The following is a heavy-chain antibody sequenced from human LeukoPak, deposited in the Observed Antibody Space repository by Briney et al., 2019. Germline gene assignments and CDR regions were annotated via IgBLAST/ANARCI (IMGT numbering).Heavy chain of an antibody. Sequence: GASVKVSCKGSGYTFTNYGMIWVRQAPGQGLEWMGWISGYNGDTNYAQKFQGRVTMTTDTSTNTAYMDLRSLRSDDTAVYYCARIYPTVTHEFDYWGQGTLVTVSS. V-gene: IGHV1-18*01. CDR3: ARIYPTVTHEFDY. CDR1: GYTFTNYG. D-gene: IGHD4-17*01. CDR2: ISGYNGDT. J-gene: IGHJ4*02.